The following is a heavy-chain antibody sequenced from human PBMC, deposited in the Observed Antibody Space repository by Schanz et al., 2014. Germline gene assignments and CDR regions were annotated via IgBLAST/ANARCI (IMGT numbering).Heavy chain of an antibody. J-gene: IGHJ4*02. CDR1: GFTFSSYG. V-gene: IGHV3-30*03. CDR3: ASPSGYSDYGTYFDF. Sequence: QVQLVESGGGVVQFGRSLRLSCVASGFTFSSYGMHWVRQAPGKGLEWVAAMSYDGSIKYYGDSVKGRFTISRDNSKNTLYLQMNSLRTEDTAVYYCASPSGYSDYGTYFDFWGQGTLVTVSS. D-gene: IGHD5-12*01. CDR2: MSYDGSIK.